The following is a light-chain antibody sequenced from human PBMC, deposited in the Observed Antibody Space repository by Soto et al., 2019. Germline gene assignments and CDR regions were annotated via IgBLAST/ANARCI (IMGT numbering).Light chain of an antibody. J-gene: IGKJ5*01. V-gene: IGKV3-11*01. CDR1: QSVSTY. Sequence: NGLTQSPGALSLSPRERATLSCRASQSVSTYLAWYQQKPGQAPRLLIYDASNRATGIPARFSGSGSGTDFTITISSLEPEDFAVYYCQQPIHLITSCQGRLLEIK. CDR2: DAS. CDR3: QQPIHLIT.